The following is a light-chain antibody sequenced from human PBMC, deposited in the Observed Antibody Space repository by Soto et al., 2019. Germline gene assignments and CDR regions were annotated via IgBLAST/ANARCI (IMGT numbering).Light chain of an antibody. J-gene: IGLJ3*02. Sequence: QAVVTQEPSFSVSPGGTVTLTCGLSSGSVSTSYYPSWYQQTPGQAPRTLIYSTNTRSSGVPDRFSGSILGNKAALTIAGAQADEESDYYCVLYMGSGLWVFGGGTQLTVL. CDR2: STN. V-gene: IGLV8-61*01. CDR1: SGSVSTSYY. CDR3: VLYMGSGLWV.